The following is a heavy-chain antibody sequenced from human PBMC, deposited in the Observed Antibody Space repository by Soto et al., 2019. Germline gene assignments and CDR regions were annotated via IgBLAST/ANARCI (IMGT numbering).Heavy chain of an antibody. CDR2: IDPSDSYT. J-gene: IGHJ6*02. Sequence: PGESLKISCKGSGYSFTSYWISWVRQMPGKGLEWMGRIDPSDSYTNYSPSFQGHVTISADKSISTAYLRWSSLKASDTAMYYCASSDIVVVPAAPGRHYYYYYGMDVWGQGTTVTVSS. CDR1: GYSFTSYW. CDR3: ASSDIVVVPAAPGRHYYYYYGMDV. D-gene: IGHD2-2*01. V-gene: IGHV5-10-1*01.